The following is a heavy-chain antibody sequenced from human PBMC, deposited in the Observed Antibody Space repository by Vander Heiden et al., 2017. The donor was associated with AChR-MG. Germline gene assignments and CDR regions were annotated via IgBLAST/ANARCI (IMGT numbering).Heavy chain of an antibody. CDR3: ARGRKQRGLLPGHTFDY. V-gene: IGHV3-23*01. Sequence: EVQLLESGGGLVQPGGSLRPSCAASGFTFGSYAMGWVRQAPGKGLEWVSAISGSGGSTYYADSVKGRVTISRDNSKNTLYLQMNSLRAEDTAVYYCARGRKQRGLLPGHTFDYWGQGTLVTVSS. D-gene: IGHD6-25*01. CDR1: GFTFGSYA. CDR2: ISGSGGST. J-gene: IGHJ4*02.